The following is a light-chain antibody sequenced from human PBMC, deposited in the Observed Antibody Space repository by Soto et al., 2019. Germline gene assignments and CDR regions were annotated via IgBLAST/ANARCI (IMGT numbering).Light chain of an antibody. CDR3: AAWDDSLSAVV. Sequence: QSVLTQPPSASGTPGQRVTISCSGSSSNIGSNYVYWYQQLPGTAPKLLIYRNNQRPSGVPNRFSGSKSGTSASLAISGLRSEDEPDYYCAAWDDSLSAVVFGGGTKLTVL. CDR2: RNN. V-gene: IGLV1-47*01. J-gene: IGLJ2*01. CDR1: SSNIGSNY.